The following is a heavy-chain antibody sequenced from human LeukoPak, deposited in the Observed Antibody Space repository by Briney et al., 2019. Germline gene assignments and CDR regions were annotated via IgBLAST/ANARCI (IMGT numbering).Heavy chain of an antibody. V-gene: IGHV4-4*07. J-gene: IGHJ5*02. CDR1: GCSISSYY. CDR3: ARDPSSWRRFGDGYWFDP. CDR2: IYTSGST. D-gene: IGHD5-12*01. Sequence: SETLSLTRTVSGCSISSYYWSWIRQPAGKGLEWIGRIYTSGSTNYNPSLKSRVTMSVDTSKNPFSLKLSSVTAADTAGYYCARDPSSWRRFGDGYWFDPWGQGTLVTVSS.